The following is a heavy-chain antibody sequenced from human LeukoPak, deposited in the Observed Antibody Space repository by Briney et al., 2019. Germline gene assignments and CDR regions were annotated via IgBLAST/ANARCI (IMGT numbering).Heavy chain of an antibody. CDR3: ARENTAMDRSLRY. CDR2: IYYSGST. D-gene: IGHD5-18*01. CDR1: GGSISSSSYY. V-gene: IGHV4-39*07. J-gene: IGHJ4*02. Sequence: SETLSLTCTVSGGSISSSSYYWGWIRQPPGKGLEWIASIYYSGSTHYNPSLKSRGTISVDTSKNQFCLKMSSVTAADTAVYYCARENTAMDRSLRYWGQGTLVTVSS.